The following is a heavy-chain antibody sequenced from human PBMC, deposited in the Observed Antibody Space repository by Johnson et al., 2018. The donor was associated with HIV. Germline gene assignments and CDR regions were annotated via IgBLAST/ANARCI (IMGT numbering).Heavy chain of an antibody. CDR2: ISYDGSNK. J-gene: IGHJ3*02. V-gene: IGHV3-30-3*01. CDR3: ARDYYDSSGYHHAFDI. D-gene: IGHD3-22*01. CDR1: GFTFSSYA. Sequence: QVQLVESGGGVVQPGRSLRLSCAASGFTFSSYAMHWVRQAPGKGLEWVAVISYDGSNKYYADSVKARFTLSSDNSKNTVYLQMNSLRAEDTAVYYCARDYYDSSGYHHAFDIWGQGTMVTVSS.